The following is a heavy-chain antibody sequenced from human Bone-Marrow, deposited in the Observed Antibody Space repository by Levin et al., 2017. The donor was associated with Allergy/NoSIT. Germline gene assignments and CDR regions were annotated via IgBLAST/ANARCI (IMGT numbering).Heavy chain of an antibody. CDR2: MNPNTGNS. Sequence: ASVKVSCKASGYTFISYDIKWARQATGQGLEWMGWMNPNTGNSGYAQKFQGRVTMTRNTSITTAYMELSSLRSEDTAVYYCSRGRAGIDADGMDVWGQGTTVTVSS. CDR3: SRGRAGIDADGMDV. V-gene: IGHV1-8*01. J-gene: IGHJ6*02. CDR1: GYTFISYD.